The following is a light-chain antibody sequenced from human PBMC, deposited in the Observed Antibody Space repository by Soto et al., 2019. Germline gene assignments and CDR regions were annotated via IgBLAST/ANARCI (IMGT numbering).Light chain of an antibody. CDR2: GAS. V-gene: IGKV3-20*01. CDR3: QQYGSLSWT. J-gene: IGKJ1*01. Sequence: EIVLTQSPGTLSLSPGERPTLSCRASQNVDSNYLAWYQQKPGQAPRIIIFGASGRATGIPDRFSGSGSGTDFTLTISRLEPEDCAVYYCQQYGSLSWTFGQGTKVDTK. CDR1: QNVDSNY.